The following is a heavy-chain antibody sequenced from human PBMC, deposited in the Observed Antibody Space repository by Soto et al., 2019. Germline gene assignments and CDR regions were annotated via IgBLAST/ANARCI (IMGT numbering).Heavy chain of an antibody. V-gene: IGHV3-23*01. J-gene: IGHJ4*02. CDR2: ISGSGGST. CDR3: AKDLREVGATKGDY. D-gene: IGHD1-26*01. CDR1: GFTFSSYA. Sequence: EVQLLESGGGLVQPGGSLRLSCAASGFTFSSYAMSWVRQAPGKGLEWVSAISGSGGSTYYADSVKGRFTISRDNSKNTLYLQMNSLRAEDTAXXYCAKDLREVGATKGDYWGQGTLVTVS.